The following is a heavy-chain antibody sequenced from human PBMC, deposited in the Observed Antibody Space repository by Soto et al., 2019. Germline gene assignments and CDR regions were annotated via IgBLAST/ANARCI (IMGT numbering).Heavy chain of an antibody. J-gene: IGHJ6*02. Sequence: QVQVVQSGVEVRRPGSSVKVSCKASGDTFKNCVISWVRQAPGQGLEWMGGIIPLFGTTAFAQRFQGRLTITTDEPTTTAYMELSRLRSEDTATYYCAAELGFGKLSVVWGQGTTVIVSS. D-gene: IGHD3-10*01. CDR2: IIPLFGTT. V-gene: IGHV1-69*01. CDR1: GDTFKNCV. CDR3: AAELGFGKLSVV.